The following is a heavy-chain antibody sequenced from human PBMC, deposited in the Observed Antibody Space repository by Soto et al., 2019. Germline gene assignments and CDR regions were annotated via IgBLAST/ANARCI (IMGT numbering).Heavy chain of an antibody. V-gene: IGHV3-53*01. Sequence: SLRLSCAASGFTVSSNYMSWVRQAPGKGLEWVSVIYSGGSTYYADSVKGRFTISRDNSKNTLYLQMNSLRAEDTAVYYCARMRYSSGWWEYDYYYYYGMDVWGQGTTVTVSS. J-gene: IGHJ6*02. CDR3: ARMRYSSGWWEYDYYYYYGMDV. CDR1: GFTVSSNY. D-gene: IGHD6-19*01. CDR2: IYSGGST.